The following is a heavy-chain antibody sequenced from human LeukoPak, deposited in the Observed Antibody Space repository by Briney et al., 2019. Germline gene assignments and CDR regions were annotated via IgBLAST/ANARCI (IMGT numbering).Heavy chain of an antibody. CDR3: ALLYRDIVVVVAAQDY. Sequence: SETLSLTCAVYGGSFSGYYWSWIRQRPGKGLEWIGEINHSGSTNYNPSLKSRVTISVDTSKNQFSLKLSSVTAADTAVYYCALLYRDIVVVVAAQDYWGQGTLVTVSS. CDR2: INHSGST. D-gene: IGHD2-15*01. CDR1: GGSFSGYY. V-gene: IGHV4-34*01. J-gene: IGHJ4*02.